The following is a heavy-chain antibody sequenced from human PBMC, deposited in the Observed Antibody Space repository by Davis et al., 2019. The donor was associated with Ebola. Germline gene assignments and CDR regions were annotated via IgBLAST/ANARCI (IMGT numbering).Heavy chain of an antibody. CDR3: AKYGSGSYNY. CDR1: GFTVSSNY. Sequence: GGPLRLSCAASGFTVSSNYMSWVRQAPGKGLEWVSVIYSGGSTYYADSVKGRFTISRHNSKSTLYLQMNSLRAEDTAVYYCAKYGSGSYNYWGQGTLVTVSS. J-gene: IGHJ4*02. CDR2: IYSGGST. D-gene: IGHD3-10*01. V-gene: IGHV3-53*04.